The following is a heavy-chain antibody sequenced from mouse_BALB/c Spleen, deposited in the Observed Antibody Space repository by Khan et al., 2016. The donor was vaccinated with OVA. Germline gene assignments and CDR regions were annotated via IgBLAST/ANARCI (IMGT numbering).Heavy chain of an antibody. CDR3: TRHRGYYSSNPYLDY. J-gene: IGHJ2*01. V-gene: IGHV5-6-4*01. Sequence: EVQLVESGGGLVRPGGSLKLSCAASGFSFSSYSMSWVRQTPDKRLEWVATISSGGSYTYYPDSVKGRFTISRDNAKNTLYLQMSSLKSEDTAMYYCTRHRGYYSSNPYLDYWGQGTTLTVSS. CDR1: GFSFSSYS. CDR2: ISSGGSYT. D-gene: IGHD1-1*01.